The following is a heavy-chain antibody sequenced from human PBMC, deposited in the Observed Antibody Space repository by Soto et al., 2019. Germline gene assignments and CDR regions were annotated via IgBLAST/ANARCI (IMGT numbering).Heavy chain of an antibody. J-gene: IGHJ6*01. CDR2: ISAYNGNT. CDR3: ARELGAKGDDDYGMDV. CDR1: GYTFTSYG. Sequence: QVQLVQSGAEVKKPGASVKVSCKASGYTFTSYGISWVRQAPGQGLEWMGWISAYNGNTNYAQKLQGRVTMTTDTSTSTAYMELVSVRSDDTAVSYCARELGAKGDDDYGMDVWGHRTTVTVSS. D-gene: IGHD3-10*01. V-gene: IGHV1-18*01.